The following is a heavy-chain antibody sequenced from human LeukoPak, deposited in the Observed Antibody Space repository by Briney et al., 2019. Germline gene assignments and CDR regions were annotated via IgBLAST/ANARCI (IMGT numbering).Heavy chain of an antibody. Sequence: PETLSLTCTLSRGSLSSYYWSWIRQPPGKGLEWIGYMYYRGSANYNPSLKSRVIISVDTSKNQFSLKLRSVTAADTAVYFCAGRPSYQGSHYFDYWGQGTLVTVSS. CDR2: MYYRGSA. D-gene: IGHD1-26*01. V-gene: IGHV4-59*01. CDR1: RGSLSSYY. CDR3: AGRPSYQGSHYFDY. J-gene: IGHJ4*02.